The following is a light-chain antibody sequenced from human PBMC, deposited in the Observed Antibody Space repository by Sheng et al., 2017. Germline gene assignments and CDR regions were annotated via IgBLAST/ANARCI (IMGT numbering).Light chain of an antibody. V-gene: IGLV1-44*01. CDR1: SSNIGVNS. Sequence: QSVLTQSPSASGTPGQSVTMSCSGSSSNIGVNSVSWYAQLPGSAPKLIIFSDDQRPSGVPGRFSGSRSGTSASLAISGLQSEDEADYYCAVWDDRLRGVIFGGGTTLSVL. CDR2: SDD. CDR3: AVWDDRLRGVI. J-gene: IGLJ2*01.